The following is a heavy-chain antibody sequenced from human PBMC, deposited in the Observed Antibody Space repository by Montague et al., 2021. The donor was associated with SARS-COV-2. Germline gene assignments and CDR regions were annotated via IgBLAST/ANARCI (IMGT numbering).Heavy chain of an antibody. D-gene: IGHD2-2*01. J-gene: IGHJ3*01. Sequence: SLRLSCAASGFTFSNYEMNWVRQAPGKGLEWVSYISSSGNTIFYADSVKGRFTLSRDNAKNSLYLQMNSLRAEDTAVYYCAKEREVVRAARTLVAFDLWGQGTMVTVSS. CDR3: AKEREVVRAARTLVAFDL. CDR1: GFTFSNYE. CDR2: ISSSGNTI. V-gene: IGHV3-48*03.